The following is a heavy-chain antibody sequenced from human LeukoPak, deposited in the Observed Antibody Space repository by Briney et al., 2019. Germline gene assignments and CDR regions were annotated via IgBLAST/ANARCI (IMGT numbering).Heavy chain of an antibody. D-gene: IGHD1-26*01. CDR3: ARAGRRELPRYAFDI. V-gene: IGHV1-46*01. CDR1: GYTFTGYY. Sequence: ASVKVSCKASGYTFTGYYMHWVRQAPGQGLEWMGIINPSGGSTSYAQKFQGRVTMTRDTSTSTAYMDLRSLRSDDTAVYYCARAGRRELPRYAFDIWGQGTMVTVS. J-gene: IGHJ3*02. CDR2: INPSGGST.